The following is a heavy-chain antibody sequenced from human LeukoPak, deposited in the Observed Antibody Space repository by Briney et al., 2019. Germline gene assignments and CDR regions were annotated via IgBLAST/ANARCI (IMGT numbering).Heavy chain of an antibody. CDR2: INPNDGDT. D-gene: IGHD2-2*01. CDR1: GYTFTDYY. V-gene: IGHV1-2*02. CDR3: ARANFLYCSSTSCLFDY. Sequence: ASVKVSCKASGYTFTDYYMHWVRQAPGQGFEWMGWINPNDGDTYYAQKFQGRVTMTRDTSISTAHMEVSRLRSDDTAVYYCARANFLYCSSTSCLFDYWGQEPWLPSRQ. J-gene: IGHJ4*01.